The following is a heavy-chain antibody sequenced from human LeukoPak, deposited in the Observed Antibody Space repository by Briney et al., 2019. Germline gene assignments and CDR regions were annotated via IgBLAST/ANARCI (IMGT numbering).Heavy chain of an antibody. CDR2: IRSKAYGGTA. Sequence: GGSLRLSCTASGFTFGDHSVSWFRQAPGKGLEWVGFIRSKAYGGTAEYAASVKGRFTISRDDSKSVAYLQMDSLKTEDTAVYYCTREIRYFNWFQADYWGQGTLVTVSS. J-gene: IGHJ4*02. V-gene: IGHV3-49*03. D-gene: IGHD3-9*01. CDR3: TREIRYFNWFQADY. CDR1: GFTFGDHS.